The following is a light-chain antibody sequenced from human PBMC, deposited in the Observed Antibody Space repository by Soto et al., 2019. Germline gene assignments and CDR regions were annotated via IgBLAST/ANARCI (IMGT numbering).Light chain of an antibody. CDR3: QSYDRSLSGYV. CDR1: SSNIGAGYN. V-gene: IGLV1-40*01. CDR2: DNN. Sequence: QSVLTQPPSVSGAPGQRVTISCAGSSSNIGAGYNIPWYQQLPGTAPKLLIYDNNHRPSGVPDRFSGSKSGTSASLAITGLQAEDEADYYCQSYDRSLSGYVFGTGTKVTVL. J-gene: IGLJ1*01.